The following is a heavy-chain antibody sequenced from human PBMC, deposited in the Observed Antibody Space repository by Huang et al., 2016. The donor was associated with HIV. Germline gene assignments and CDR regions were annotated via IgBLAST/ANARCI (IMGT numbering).Heavy chain of an antibody. CDR1: GESLGTYY. J-gene: IGHJ5*02. Sequence: QVQLQQWGAGLLKPSETLALTCAVYGESLGTYYWAWIRRPPGKGLQWSGEVNDGGDINYNPSLERRGTISVDTSRNQVSLTLTSRTAADTATYYCARRFRVAATRKWFDPWGQGTLVIVSS. CDR2: VNDGGDI. V-gene: IGHV4-34*01. CDR3: ARRFRVAATRKWFDP. D-gene: IGHD3-10*01.